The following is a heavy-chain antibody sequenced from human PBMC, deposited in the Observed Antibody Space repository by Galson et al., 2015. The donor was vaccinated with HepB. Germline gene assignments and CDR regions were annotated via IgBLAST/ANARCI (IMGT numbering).Heavy chain of an antibody. CDR1: GGSISSYY. Sequence: ETLSLTCTVSGGSISSYYWNWIRQPPGKGLEWIGYIYYSESTNYNPSLKSRVTISVDTSKNQFSLKLSSVTAADTAVYYCARGRDYDSSGSYLAFFDYWGQGALVTVSS. V-gene: IGHV4-59*01. CDR2: IYYSEST. J-gene: IGHJ4*02. CDR3: ARGRDYDSSGSYLAFFDY. D-gene: IGHD3-22*01.